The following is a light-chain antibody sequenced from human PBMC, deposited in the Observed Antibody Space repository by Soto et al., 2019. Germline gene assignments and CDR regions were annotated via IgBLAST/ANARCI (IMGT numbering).Light chain of an antibody. CDR1: QTISNY. Sequence: DIQITQSPSSLSASVGDRVTITCRASQTISNYLNWYQQKPGKAPKLLIYAASTLQSGVPSRFSGSGSGTDFTLTISSLQPEDVATYYCQKYNSAPTFGQGTKVDIK. V-gene: IGKV1-27*01. J-gene: IGKJ1*01. CDR3: QKYNSAPT. CDR2: AAS.